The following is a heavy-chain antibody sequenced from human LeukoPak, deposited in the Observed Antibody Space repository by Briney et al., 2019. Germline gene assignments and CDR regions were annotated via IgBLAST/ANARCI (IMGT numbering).Heavy chain of an antibody. V-gene: IGHV4-34*01. Sequence: PSETLSLTCAVYGGSFSGYDWSWLRQPPGKGLEWIGEINHSGSTNYNPSLKSRVTISVDTSKNQISLKLSSVTAAVTAVYYCARRNGGYSYGSHFDYWGQGTLVTVSS. J-gene: IGHJ4*02. CDR3: ARRNGGYSYGSHFDY. D-gene: IGHD5-18*01. CDR2: INHSGST. CDR1: GGSFSGYD.